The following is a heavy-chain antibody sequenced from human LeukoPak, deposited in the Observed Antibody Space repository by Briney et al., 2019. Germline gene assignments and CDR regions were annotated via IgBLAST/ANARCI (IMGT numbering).Heavy chain of an antibody. D-gene: IGHD3-3*01. V-gene: IGHV3-74*01. CDR1: GFTFFNYW. CDR2: IDSHGAAT. J-gene: IGHJ4*02. Sequence: GGSLRLSCEATGFTFFNYWMHWVRQAPGKGLMWVSRIDSHGAATDYADSVKGRFTISRDNEKNTVYLQMDSLRTEDTAMYYCARRGELWSGYPFDAWGQGTLVCVSS. CDR3: ARRGELWSGYPFDA.